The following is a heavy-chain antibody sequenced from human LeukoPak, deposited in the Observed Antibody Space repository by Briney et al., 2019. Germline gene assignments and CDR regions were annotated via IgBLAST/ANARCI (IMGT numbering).Heavy chain of an antibody. D-gene: IGHD1-1*01. Sequence: GGSLRLSCAASGFTFSSYSMNGVRKAPGKGLECVSSISSSSSYIYYADSVKGRFTISRDNAKNSLYLQMNSLRAEDTAVYYCARDDGTNDAFDIWGQGTMVTVSS. J-gene: IGHJ3*02. CDR2: ISSSSSYI. V-gene: IGHV3-21*01. CDR1: GFTFSSYS. CDR3: ARDDGTNDAFDI.